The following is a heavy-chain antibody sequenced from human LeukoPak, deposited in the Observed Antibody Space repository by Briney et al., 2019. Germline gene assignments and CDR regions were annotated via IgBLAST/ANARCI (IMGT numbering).Heavy chain of an antibody. CDR3: TRNEWDYHYYYGMDV. V-gene: IGHV3-73*01. D-gene: IGHD1-26*01. Sequence: PGGSLRLSCAASGFAFSTSTMYWVRRASGKGLEWVGRIRSKGSNYATSYGASVNGRFTISRDDSRNTAYLQMNGLKTEDTAVYYCTRNEWDYHYYYGMDVWGQGTTVTVSS. J-gene: IGHJ6*02. CDR1: GFAFSTST. CDR2: IRSKGSNYAT.